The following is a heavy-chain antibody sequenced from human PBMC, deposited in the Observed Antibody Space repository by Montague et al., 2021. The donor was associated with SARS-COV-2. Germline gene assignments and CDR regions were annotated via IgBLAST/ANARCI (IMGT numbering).Heavy chain of an antibody. J-gene: IGHJ4*02. CDR3: ARIPVGSKYYFDF. D-gene: IGHD4-11*01. CDR2: PYFRFKWYN. CDR1: GDSVCINIPT. Sequence: CAISGDSVCINIPTWNWILQSSARRPDRLVRPYFRFKWYNDYAEPVKSRITIDPDTSKHQFSLHLNSVTPEDTSVYYCARIPVGSKYYFDFWGQGTLVTVSS. V-gene: IGHV6-1*01.